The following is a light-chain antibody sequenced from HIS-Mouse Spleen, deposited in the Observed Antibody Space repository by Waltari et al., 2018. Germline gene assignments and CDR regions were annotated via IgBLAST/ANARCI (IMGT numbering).Light chain of an antibody. CDR3: QQLNSYPPT. CDR1: QGISSY. J-gene: IGKJ1*01. V-gene: IGKV1-9*01. Sequence: DIQLTQSPSSLSASVGDRVTITCRASQGISSYLAWYHQKPGKAPKLLIYAASTLQSGVPSRFSGSGSGTEFTLTISSLQPEDFATYYCQQLNSYPPTFGQGTKVEIK. CDR2: AAS.